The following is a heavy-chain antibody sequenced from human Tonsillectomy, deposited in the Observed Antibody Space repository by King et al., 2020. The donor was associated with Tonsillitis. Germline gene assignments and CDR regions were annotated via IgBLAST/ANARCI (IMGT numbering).Heavy chain of an antibody. Sequence: VQLQQWGAGLLKPSETLSLTCAVYGGSFSGYYWSWLRQPPGKGLEWIGEINHSGSTNYNPSLKSRVTVSVDTSKNQFSLKLSSVTAADTAVYYCARSVYCSGGSCSDYWGQGTLVTVSS. CDR3: ARSVYCSGGSCSDY. J-gene: IGHJ4*02. D-gene: IGHD2-15*01. V-gene: IGHV4-34*01. CDR2: INHSGST. CDR1: GGSFSGYY.